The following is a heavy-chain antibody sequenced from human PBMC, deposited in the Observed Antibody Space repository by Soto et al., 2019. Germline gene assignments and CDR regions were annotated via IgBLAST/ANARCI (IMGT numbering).Heavy chain of an antibody. V-gene: IGHV4-39*01. CDR2: MYSGGNT. CDR3: ARQPYDSTGYYYGA. CDR1: GGSFSSSNYY. J-gene: IGHJ5*02. Sequence: QLQLQESGPGLVKPSETLSLTCTVSGGSFSSSNYYWGWIRQPPGKGLEWIGSMYSGGNTYYNPSLKSRVTVSVDTSKNHFSLKLTSVTAADTAMYYCARQPYDSTGYYYGAWGQGTLVTVSS. D-gene: IGHD3-22*01.